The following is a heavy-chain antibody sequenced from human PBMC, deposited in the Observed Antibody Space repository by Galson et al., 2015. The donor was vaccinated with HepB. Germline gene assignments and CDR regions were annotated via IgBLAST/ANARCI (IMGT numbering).Heavy chain of an antibody. J-gene: IGHJ3*02. CDR2: INPNSGGT. Sequence: SVKVSCKASGYTFTGYYMHWVRQAPGQGLEWMGWINPNSGGTNYAQKFQGRVTMTRDTSISTAYMELSRLRSDDTAVYYCARLSYCGGDCYFPFPAFDIWGQGTMVTVSS. D-gene: IGHD2-21*02. V-gene: IGHV1-2*02. CDR3: ARLSYCGGDCYFPFPAFDI. CDR1: GYTFTGYY.